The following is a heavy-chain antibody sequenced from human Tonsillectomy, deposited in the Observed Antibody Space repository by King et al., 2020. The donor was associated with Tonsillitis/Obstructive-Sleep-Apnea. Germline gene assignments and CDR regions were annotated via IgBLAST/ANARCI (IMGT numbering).Heavy chain of an antibody. D-gene: IGHD2-2*01. Sequence: QLQESGPGLVKPSETLSLTCTVSGGSISSYYWSWIRQPAGKGLEWIGRIYTSGSTNYNPSLKSRVTMSVDTSKNQFSLKLSSVTAADPAVYYCARGGGYCSSTSCYAWGWFDPWGQGTLVTVSS. J-gene: IGHJ5*02. CDR2: IYTSGST. CDR3: ARGGGYCSSTSCYAWGWFDP. V-gene: IGHV4-4*07. CDR1: GGSISSYY.